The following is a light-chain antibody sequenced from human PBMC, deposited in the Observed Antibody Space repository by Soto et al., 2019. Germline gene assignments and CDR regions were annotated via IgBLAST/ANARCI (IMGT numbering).Light chain of an antibody. CDR2: EVS. CDR1: SSDIGGDYNY. J-gene: IGLJ1*01. CDR3: SPYTSSRTLV. V-gene: IGLV2-14*01. Sequence: QSVLTQPASVSGSPGQSITISCTGTSSDIGGDYNYVSWYQQHPGKAPKLMIYEVSDRPSGVSNRLSGSRSGNTASLTISGLQAEDEADYYCSPYTSSRTLVFGTGTKVTVL.